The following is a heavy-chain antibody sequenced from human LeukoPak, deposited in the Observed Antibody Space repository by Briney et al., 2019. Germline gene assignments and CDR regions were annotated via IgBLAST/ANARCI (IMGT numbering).Heavy chain of an antibody. CDR2: ISYDGSNK. D-gene: IGHD2-2*02. J-gene: IGHJ5*02. CDR3: ASGVITSGDDEVVPAAILGGNRNLNWFDP. Sequence: GGSLRLSCAASGFTFSSYAMHWVRQAPGKGLEWVAVISYDGSNKYYADSVKGRFTISRDNSKNTLYLQMNSLRAEDTAVYYCASGVITSGDDEVVPAAILGGNRNLNWFDPWGQGTLVTVSS. V-gene: IGHV3-30-3*01. CDR1: GFTFSSYA.